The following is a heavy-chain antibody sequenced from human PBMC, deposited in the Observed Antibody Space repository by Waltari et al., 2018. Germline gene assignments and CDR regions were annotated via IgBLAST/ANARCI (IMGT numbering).Heavy chain of an antibody. J-gene: IGHJ5*02. Sequence: QVQLVQSGAEVKKPGASVKVSCKASGYTFTGYYMHWVRQAPGQRLEWMGWISAGNGNTKYSQRFQDRVTITRDTSASTAYMELSSLTSEDTAVYYCAKGGSGTSTNWFDPWGQGTLVTVSS. CDR3: AKGGSGTSTNWFDP. V-gene: IGHV1-3*01. CDR1: GYTFTGYY. CDR2: ISAGNGNT. D-gene: IGHD3-10*01.